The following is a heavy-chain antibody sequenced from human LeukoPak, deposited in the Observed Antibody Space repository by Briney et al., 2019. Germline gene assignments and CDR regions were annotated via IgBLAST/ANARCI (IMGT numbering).Heavy chain of an antibody. Sequence: ASVKVSCKASGYTFTGYYMHWMRQAPGQGLEWMGWINPNSGGTNYAQKFQGRVTMTRDTSISTAYMELSRLRSDDTAVYYCARAQGFVVVVAATHYYYGMDVWGQGTTVTVSS. CDR2: INPNSGGT. D-gene: IGHD2-15*01. CDR1: GYTFTGYY. J-gene: IGHJ6*02. CDR3: ARAQGFVVVVAATHYYYGMDV. V-gene: IGHV1-2*02.